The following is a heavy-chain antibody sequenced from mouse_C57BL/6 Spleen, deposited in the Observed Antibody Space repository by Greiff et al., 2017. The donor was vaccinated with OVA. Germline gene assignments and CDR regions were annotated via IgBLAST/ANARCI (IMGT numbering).Heavy chain of an antibody. J-gene: IGHJ1*03. CDR1: GYTFTSYW. Sequence: VQLQQPGAELVKPGASVKLSCKASGYTFTSYWMQWVKQRPGQGLEWIGEIDPSDSYTNYNQKFKGKATLTVDTSSSTAYMQLSSLTSEDSAVYYCARAYGSSYEGLDVWGTGTTVTVSS. V-gene: IGHV1-50*01. CDR2: IDPSDSYT. CDR3: ARAYGSSYEGLDV. D-gene: IGHD1-1*01.